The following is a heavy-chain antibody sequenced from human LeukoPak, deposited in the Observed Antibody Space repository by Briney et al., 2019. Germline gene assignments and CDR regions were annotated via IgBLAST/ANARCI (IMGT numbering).Heavy chain of an antibody. CDR2: ITGNGDSL. D-gene: IGHD6-6*01. J-gene: IGHJ3*01. Sequence: GGSLRLSCATSGFTFDYYAMHWVRHAPGKGLEWVSGITGNGDSLGYADSVKGRFTISRDNAKNSLHLQMNSLRTEDTAFYYCTSLFPFWGQGTMVTVSS. CDR3: TSLFPF. V-gene: IGHV3-9*01. CDR1: GFTFDYYA.